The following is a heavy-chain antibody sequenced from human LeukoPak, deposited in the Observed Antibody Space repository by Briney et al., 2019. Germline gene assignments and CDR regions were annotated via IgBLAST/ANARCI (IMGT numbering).Heavy chain of an antibody. Sequence: GGSLRISCTVSGLTFSAYSLIWVRQAPQKGLEWVSVISAREGATYYADSVRGRFTISRDNSRNTVYLQMNSLRAEDTAVYYCANYDYVWGSHRHFEYWGQGTLVTVSS. CDR2: ISAREGAT. D-gene: IGHD3-16*02. J-gene: IGHJ4*02. CDR1: GLTFSAYS. CDR3: ANYDYVWGSHRHFEY. V-gene: IGHV3-23*01.